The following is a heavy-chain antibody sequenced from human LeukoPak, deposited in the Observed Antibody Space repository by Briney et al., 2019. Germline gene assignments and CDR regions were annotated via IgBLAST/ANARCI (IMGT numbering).Heavy chain of an antibody. Sequence: GGSLRLSCAASGFTFSNFAMHWVRQAPGKGLEGVTFISYDGTNKSYADSVKGRFTVSRDNSKNTLYLQMNSLRIEDTAVYYCAKVLYGITMVRGVTTYHYYAMDVWGQGTTVTVSS. J-gene: IGHJ6*02. CDR1: GFTFSNFA. D-gene: IGHD3-10*01. V-gene: IGHV3-30*18. CDR2: ISYDGTNK. CDR3: AKVLYGITMVRGVTTYHYYAMDV.